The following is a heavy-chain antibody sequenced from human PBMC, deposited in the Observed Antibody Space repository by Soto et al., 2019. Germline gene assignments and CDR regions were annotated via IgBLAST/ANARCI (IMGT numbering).Heavy chain of an antibody. V-gene: IGHV3-7*04. D-gene: IGHD1-26*01. Sequence: EVQLVESGGGLVQPGGSLRLSCAASGFTVSSYWTSWVRQAPGKGLEWVANIKQDGSEKYYVDSVKGRFTISRDNAKNPLYRKRNSLRAEKTAVYYCARGSREDYYYYYMDVGGKGTTVTVPS. CDR3: ARGSREDYYYYYMDV. CDR1: GFTVSSYW. CDR2: IKQDGSEK. J-gene: IGHJ6*03.